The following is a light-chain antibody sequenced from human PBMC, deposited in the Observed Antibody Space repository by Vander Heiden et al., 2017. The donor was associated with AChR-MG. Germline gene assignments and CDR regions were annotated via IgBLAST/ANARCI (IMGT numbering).Light chain of an antibody. CDR1: SNDIGNYNL. Sequence: SALPHPASVSGSPGQSITISCTGTSNDIGNYNLVSWYQQHPGKAPKLIIDEGRKRPSGISNRFSGSKSGNTASLTIAGLQAEDEADYYCSSYASSSSEFGGGTKVTVL. V-gene: IGLV2-23*01. CDR2: EGR. CDR3: SSYASSSSE. J-gene: IGLJ2*01.